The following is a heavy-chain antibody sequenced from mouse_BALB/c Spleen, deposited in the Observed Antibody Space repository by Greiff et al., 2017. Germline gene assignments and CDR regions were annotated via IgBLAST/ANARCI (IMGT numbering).Heavy chain of an antibody. D-gene: IGHD1-2*01. CDR3: ARRGYYGPWFAY. J-gene: IGHJ3*01. V-gene: IGHV4-1*02. CDR1: GFDFSRYW. CDR2: INPDSSTI. Sequence: EVQGVESGGGLVQPGGSLKLSCAASGFDFSRYWMSWVRQAPGKGLEWIGEINPDSSTINYTPSLKDKFIISRDNAKNTLYLQMSKVRSEDTALYYCARRGYYGPWFAYWGQGTLVTVSA.